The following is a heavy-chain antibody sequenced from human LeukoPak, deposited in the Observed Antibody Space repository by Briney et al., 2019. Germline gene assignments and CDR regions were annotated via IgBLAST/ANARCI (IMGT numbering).Heavy chain of an antibody. CDR2: IRSKAYGGTT. Sequence: GGSLRLSCTASGFTFGDYAMSWFRQAPGKGLEWVGFIRSKAYGGTTEYAASVKGRFTISRDDSKSIAYLQMNSLKTEDTAVYYCTRFYSSSAREADYWGQGTLVTVSS. CDR1: GFTFGDYA. CDR3: TRFYSSSAREADY. D-gene: IGHD6-6*01. J-gene: IGHJ4*02. V-gene: IGHV3-49*03.